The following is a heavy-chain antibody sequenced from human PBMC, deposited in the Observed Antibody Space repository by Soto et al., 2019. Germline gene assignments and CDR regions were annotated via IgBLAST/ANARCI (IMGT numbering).Heavy chain of an antibody. CDR2: IYFDDSDT. V-gene: IGHV5-51*01. Sequence: PGESLKISCKASEYSFSTYWIGWVRQMPGKGLEWMGIIYFDDSDTRYSPSFRGQVTISADKSTSTAYLQWSSLKSSDTAIYYCARGLRTPHFDSWGQGTLVTVSS. D-gene: IGHD1-7*01. CDR3: ARGLRTPHFDS. CDR1: EYSFSTYW. J-gene: IGHJ4*02.